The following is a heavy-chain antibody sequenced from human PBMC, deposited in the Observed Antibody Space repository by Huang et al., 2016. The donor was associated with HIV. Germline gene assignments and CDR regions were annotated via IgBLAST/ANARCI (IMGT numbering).Heavy chain of an antibody. CDR3: ARLPGSITMIRGVITDPY. D-gene: IGHD3-10*01. V-gene: IGHV4-39*01. CDR2: IYYSGST. Sequence: QLQLQESGPGLVKPSETLSLTCTVSGGSIRSDNYYWGWIRQPPGKGLEWLGSIYYSGSTDYNPSLKIRVTITGDTSKNQFSLKMRSGTAADTAVYYCARLPGSITMIRGVITDPYWGQGTLVTVSS. J-gene: IGHJ4*02. CDR1: GGSIRSDNYY.